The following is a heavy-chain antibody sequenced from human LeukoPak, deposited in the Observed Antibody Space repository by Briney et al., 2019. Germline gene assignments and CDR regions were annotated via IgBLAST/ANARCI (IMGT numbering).Heavy chain of an antibody. CDR3: ARDGHRRYYYESSDYRFDY. D-gene: IGHD3-22*01. Sequence: GASVKVSCKASGHTFTSYGLSWVRQAPGQGLEWMGWISGYNGNANYAQKFQGRVTTTTDTSTSTAYMELRSLRSDDTAVYYCARDGHRRYYYESSDYRFDYWGQGTLVTVSS. J-gene: IGHJ4*02. CDR2: ISGYNGNA. V-gene: IGHV1-18*01. CDR1: GHTFTSYG.